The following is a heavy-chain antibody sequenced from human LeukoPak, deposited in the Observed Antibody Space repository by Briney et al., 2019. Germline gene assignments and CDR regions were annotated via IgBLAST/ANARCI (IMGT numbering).Heavy chain of an antibody. CDR1: GGSFSGYY. V-gene: IGHV4-34*01. Sequence: SETLSLTCAVYGGSFSGYYWSWIRQPPGKGLEWIGEINHSGSTNYNPSLKSRVTISVDTSKNQFSLKLSSVTAADTAVYYCAREGAKLRYFDWSDTNYFDYWGQGTLVTVSS. D-gene: IGHD3-9*01. CDR3: AREGAKLRYFDWSDTNYFDY. J-gene: IGHJ4*02. CDR2: INHSGST.